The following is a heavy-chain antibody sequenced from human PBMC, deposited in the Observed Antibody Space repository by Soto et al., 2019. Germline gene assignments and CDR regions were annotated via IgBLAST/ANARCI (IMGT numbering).Heavy chain of an antibody. J-gene: IGHJ4*02. D-gene: IGHD6-13*01. Sequence: QVQLQESGPGLVKPSGTLSLTCAVSGGSISSSNWWRWVRQPPGKGLEWIGESYHRGSTNYNPSLKTRVTISVDKSKNQSPPKLSSVTAADTALYYCARAAMGGSSWPFDYWGQGTLVTVSS. CDR1: GGSISSSNW. V-gene: IGHV4-4*02. CDR3: ARAAMGGSSWPFDY. CDR2: SYHRGST.